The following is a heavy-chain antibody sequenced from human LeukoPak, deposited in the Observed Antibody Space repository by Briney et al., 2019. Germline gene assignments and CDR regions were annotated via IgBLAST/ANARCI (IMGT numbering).Heavy chain of an antibody. CDR1: GFTFSSYG. D-gene: IGHD3-16*01. J-gene: IGHJ4*02. V-gene: IGHV3-30*18. Sequence: GGSLRLSCAASGFTFSSYGMHWVRQAPGKGLEWVAVISYDGSNKYYADSVKGRFTISRDNSKNTLYLQMNSLRAEDTAVYYCAKDTRRARSWGYFDYWGQGTLVTVSS. CDR2: ISYDGSNK. CDR3: AKDTRRARSWGYFDY.